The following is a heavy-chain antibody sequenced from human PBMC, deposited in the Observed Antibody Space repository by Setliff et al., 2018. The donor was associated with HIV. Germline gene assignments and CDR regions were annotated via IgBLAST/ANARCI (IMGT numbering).Heavy chain of an antibody. CDR2: IYPTGNT. Sequence: SSETLSLTCSVSGYSINNGYYWGWIRQPPGKGLEWVATIYPTGNTYYSPSLKSRVTVPMDMSRNQFSVKLNSATAADTAVYYCARQAWHYDRDGYFIDYWGQGMLVTVSS. J-gene: IGHJ4*02. D-gene: IGHD3-22*01. CDR3: ARQAWHYDRDGYFIDY. CDR1: GYSINNGYY. V-gene: IGHV4-38-2*02.